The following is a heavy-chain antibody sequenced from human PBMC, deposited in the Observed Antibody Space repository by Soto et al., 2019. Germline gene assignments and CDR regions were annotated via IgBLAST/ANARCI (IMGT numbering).Heavy chain of an antibody. J-gene: IGHJ4*02. D-gene: IGHD3-22*01. CDR3: ARGDAETYYYDSSGYYYFDY. CDR1: GGSISSGGYY. Sequence: QVQLQESGPGLVKPSQTLSLTCTVSGGSISSGGYYWSWIRQHPGKGLEWIGYIYYSGSTYYNPSLKSRVTISVDTSKNQFSLKLSSVTAADTAVYYCARGDAETYYYDSSGYYYFDYWGQGTLVTVSS. V-gene: IGHV4-31*03. CDR2: IYYSGST.